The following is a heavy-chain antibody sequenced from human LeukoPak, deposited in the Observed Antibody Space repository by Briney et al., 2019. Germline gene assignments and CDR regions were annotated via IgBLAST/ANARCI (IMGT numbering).Heavy chain of an antibody. J-gene: IGHJ3*01. CDR2: ITNDGSST. D-gene: IGHD2-2*01. CDR3: ARGGVPYSFDL. Sequence: PGGSLRLSCVASGFPFSAYWMHWVRQAPGKGLVWVSRITNDGSSTSYADSVRGRFTISRDSAKNTLYLQMNSLRAEDTAVYYCARGGVPYSFDLWGPGTMVSVSS. V-gene: IGHV3-74*01. CDR1: GFPFSAYW.